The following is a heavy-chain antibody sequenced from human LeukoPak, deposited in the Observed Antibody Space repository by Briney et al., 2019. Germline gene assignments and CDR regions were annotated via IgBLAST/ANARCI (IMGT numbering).Heavy chain of an antibody. CDR3: ARDHSSGWLYYYYYYGMDV. CDR1: GFTFSSYW. CDR2: IKQDGSEK. D-gene: IGHD6-19*01. Sequence: SGGSLRLSCAASGFTFSSYWMSWVRQAPGKGREWVANIKQDGSEKYYVDSVKGRFTISRDNAKNSLYLQMNSLRAEDTAVYYCARDHSSGWLYYYYYYGMDVWGQGTTVTVSS. V-gene: IGHV3-7*01. J-gene: IGHJ6*02.